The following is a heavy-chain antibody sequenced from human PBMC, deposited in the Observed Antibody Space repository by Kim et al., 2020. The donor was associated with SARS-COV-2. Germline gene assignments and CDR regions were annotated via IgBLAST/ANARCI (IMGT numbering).Heavy chain of an antibody. CDR1: GFTFSSYE. D-gene: IGHD3-10*01. CDR3: ARDYYGSGSYLFDY. Sequence: GGSLRLSCAASGFTFSSYEMNWVRQAPGKGLEWVSYISSSGSTIYYADSVKGRFTISRDNAKNSLYLQMNSLRAEDTAVYYCARDYYGSGSYLFDYWGQGTLVTVSS. J-gene: IGHJ4*02. V-gene: IGHV3-48*03. CDR2: ISSSGSTI.